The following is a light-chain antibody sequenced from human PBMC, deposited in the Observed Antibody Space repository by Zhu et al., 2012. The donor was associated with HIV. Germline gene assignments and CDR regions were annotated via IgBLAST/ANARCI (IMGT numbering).Light chain of an antibody. CDR2: GAS. CDR1: QSVSSTD. Sequence: EIVLTQSPGTLSLSPGERATLSCRASQSVSSTDLAWYQQKPGHPPRLLIYGASNRAADIPYRFSGSGSGTDFTLTINRLEPEDFVVYYCQLYGTSPPLTFGGGTKVEMK. V-gene: IGKV3-20*01. J-gene: IGKJ4*01. CDR3: QLYGTSPPLT.